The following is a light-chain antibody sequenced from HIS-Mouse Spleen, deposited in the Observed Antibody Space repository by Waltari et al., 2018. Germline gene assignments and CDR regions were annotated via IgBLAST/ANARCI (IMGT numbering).Light chain of an antibody. V-gene: IGLV2-23*01. Sequence: QSALTQPASVSGSPGQSITISCTGTGSDVGRYNLVSWYQQHPGKAPKLMIYEGSKRPSGVSNRFSGSKSGNTASLTISGLQAEDEADYYCCSYAGSSTWVFGGGTKLTVL. CDR1: GSDVGRYNL. J-gene: IGLJ3*02. CDR2: EGS. CDR3: CSYAGSSTWV.